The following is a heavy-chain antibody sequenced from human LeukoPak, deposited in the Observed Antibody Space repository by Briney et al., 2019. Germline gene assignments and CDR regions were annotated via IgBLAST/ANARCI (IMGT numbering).Heavy chain of an antibody. Sequence: GGSLRLSCAASGFTVSSNYMSWVRQAPGKGLEWVSVIYSGGSTYYADSVKGRFTISRDNSKNTLYLQMNSLRAEDTAVYYCARDYVWGSYRSNPFDYWGQGTLVTVSS. V-gene: IGHV3-53*01. CDR2: IYSGGST. J-gene: IGHJ4*02. CDR3: ARDYVWGSYRSNPFDY. CDR1: GFTVSSNY. D-gene: IGHD3-16*02.